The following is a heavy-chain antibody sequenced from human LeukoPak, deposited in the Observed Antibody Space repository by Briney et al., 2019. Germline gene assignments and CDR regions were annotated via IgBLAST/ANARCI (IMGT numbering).Heavy chain of an antibody. V-gene: IGHV1-18*01. CDR3: ARDPGKYYYGSNPTGY. Sequence: ASVKVSCKASGHTFTSYGISWVRQAPGQGLEWMGWINAYNGNTNYAQKLQGRVTMTTDTSTSTAYMELRSLRSDDTAVYYCARDPGKYYYGSNPTGYWGQGTLVTVSS. CDR2: INAYNGNT. J-gene: IGHJ4*02. D-gene: IGHD3-10*01. CDR1: GHTFTSYG.